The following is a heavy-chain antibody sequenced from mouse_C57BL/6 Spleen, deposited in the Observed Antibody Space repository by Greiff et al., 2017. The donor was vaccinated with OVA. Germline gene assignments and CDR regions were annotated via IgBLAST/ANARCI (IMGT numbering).Heavy chain of an antibody. CDR2: IDPEDGET. V-gene: IGHV14-2*01. Sequence: VQLQQSGAELVKPGASVKLSCTASGFNIKDYYMHWVKQRTEQGLEWIGRIDPEDGETKYAPNFQGKATITADTSSNTAYLQLSSLTSEDTAVYYCARTGYYGSSYPFDYWGQGTTLTVSS. CDR1: GFNIKDYY. CDR3: ARTGYYGSSYPFDY. J-gene: IGHJ2*01. D-gene: IGHD1-1*01.